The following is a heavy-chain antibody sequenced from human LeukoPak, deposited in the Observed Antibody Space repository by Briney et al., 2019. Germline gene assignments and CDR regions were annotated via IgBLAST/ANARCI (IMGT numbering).Heavy chain of an antibody. CDR2: IPYDGSKK. Sequence: GGSLRLSCAASGFTFSSYAMHWVRQAPGKGLDWVAVIPYDGSKKYYADSVQGRFTISRDNPKNTMYLQMNSLRAEDTAVYYCVSDGASRGAPDDYWGQGTLVTVSS. J-gene: IGHJ4*02. CDR1: GFTFSSYA. V-gene: IGHV3-30-3*01. D-gene: IGHD2-15*01. CDR3: VSDGASRGAPDDY.